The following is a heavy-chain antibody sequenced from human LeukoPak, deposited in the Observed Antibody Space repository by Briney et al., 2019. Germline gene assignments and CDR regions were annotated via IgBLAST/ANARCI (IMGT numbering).Heavy chain of an antibody. V-gene: IGHV3-53*01. CDR2: IYSGGST. Sequence: GGSLRLSCAASGFTVSSNYMSWVRQAPGKGLEWVSVIYSGGSTYYADSVKGRFTISRDNSKNTLYLQMNSLRAEDTAVYYCAKTTGGYYFDYWGQGTLVTVSS. D-gene: IGHD4-11*01. CDR3: AKTTGGYYFDY. J-gene: IGHJ4*02. CDR1: GFTVSSNY.